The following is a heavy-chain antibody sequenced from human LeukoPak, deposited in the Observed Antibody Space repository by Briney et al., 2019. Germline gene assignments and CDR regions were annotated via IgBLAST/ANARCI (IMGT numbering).Heavy chain of an antibody. V-gene: IGHV3-15*01. D-gene: IGHD3-9*01. J-gene: IGHJ4*02. CDR3: SREKPDYDILTGYNGGDY. Sequence: GGSLRLFCAASGFSFHNAWMSWFRQAPGKGLEWVVRIKSKTDGGTTDYAATVKGRFTVSRDDSKNTVYLQMSSLKTEDTGVYYFSREKPDYDILTGYNGGDYWGQGTLVTVSS. CDR2: IKSKTDGGTT. CDR1: GFSFHNAW.